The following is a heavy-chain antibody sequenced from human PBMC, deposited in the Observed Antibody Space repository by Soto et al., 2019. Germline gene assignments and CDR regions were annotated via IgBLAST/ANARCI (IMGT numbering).Heavy chain of an antibody. J-gene: IGHJ4*02. CDR1: GFTFSSYA. CDR3: ARGSYHLDY. CDR2: ISSNGGST. Sequence: EVQLVESGEGLVQPGGSLRLPCAASGFTFSSYAMHWVRQAPGKGLEYVSAISSNGGSTYYADSVKGRFTISRDNSKNTLYLQMGSLRAEDMAVYYCARGSYHLDYWGQGTLVTVSS. V-gene: IGHV3-64*02. D-gene: IGHD1-26*01.